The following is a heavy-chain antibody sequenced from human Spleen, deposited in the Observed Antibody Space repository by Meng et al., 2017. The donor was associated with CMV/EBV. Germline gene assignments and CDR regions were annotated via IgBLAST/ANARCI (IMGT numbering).Heavy chain of an antibody. CDR2: IYSGGST. D-gene: IGHD3-22*01. Sequence: GGSLRLSCAASGFTVSSNYMSWVRQAPGKGLEWVSVIYSGGSTYYADSVKGRFTISRDNAKNSLYLQMNSLRAEDTAVYYCARLEPTSSSYYSNWFDPWGQGTLVTVSS. J-gene: IGHJ5*02. CDR3: ARLEPTSSSYYSNWFDP. CDR1: GFTVSSNY. V-gene: IGHV3-53*01.